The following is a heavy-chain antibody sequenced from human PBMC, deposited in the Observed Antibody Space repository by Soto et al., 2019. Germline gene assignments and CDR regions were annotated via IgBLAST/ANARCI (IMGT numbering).Heavy chain of an antibody. D-gene: IGHD6-19*01. Sequence: QVQLVQSGAEEKKPGASVKVSCKASGYTFTSYAMHWVRQAPGQRLEWMGWINAGNGNTKYSQKFQGRVTMTRDTSASTAYMELSSLRSEGTAVYYCAGGGWCRWFDPWGQGTLVTVSS. CDR3: AGGGWCRWFDP. V-gene: IGHV1-3*05. CDR2: INAGNGNT. CDR1: GYTFTSYA. J-gene: IGHJ5*02.